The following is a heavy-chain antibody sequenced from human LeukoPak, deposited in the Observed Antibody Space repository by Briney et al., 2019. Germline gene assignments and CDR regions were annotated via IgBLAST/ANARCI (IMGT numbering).Heavy chain of an antibody. J-gene: IGHJ3*02. V-gene: IGHV4-61*01. CDR2: IDYRGST. D-gene: IGHD5-12*01. CDR1: GGSISSSTYF. Sequence: SETLSLTCTVSGGSISSSTYFWSWIRQSPGKGLEWIAYIDYRGSTTYNPSLRSRVTISVDTSRNQFSLKLSSVTAADTAVYYCARSRSGYGYDHAAFEIWGQGTLVTVSS. CDR3: ARSRSGYGYDHAAFEI.